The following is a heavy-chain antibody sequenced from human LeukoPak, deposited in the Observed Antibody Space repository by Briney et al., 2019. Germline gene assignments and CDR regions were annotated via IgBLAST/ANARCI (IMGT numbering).Heavy chain of an antibody. D-gene: IGHD6-19*01. V-gene: IGHV3-23*01. CDR1: GFTINTFT. Sequence: GGSLRLSCAASGFTINTFTMNWVRQAPGKGLAWVSTIRSAEVGTYYANPVKARFTIPRDNPANTPYLQRNDRRAAAPPRISFAKVFSSGWSPFYCWGQGALVTVSS. J-gene: IGHJ4*02. CDR3: AKVFSSGWSPFYC. CDR2: IRSAEVGT.